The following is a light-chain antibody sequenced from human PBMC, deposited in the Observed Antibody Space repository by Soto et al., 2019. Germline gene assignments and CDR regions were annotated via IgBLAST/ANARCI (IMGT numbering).Light chain of an antibody. CDR1: SSDIGDYNY. CDR3: SSYTTGSTLFV. CDR2: DVT. Sequence: QAVLTQPASVSGSPGQSITISCTGTSSDIGDYNYVSWYQQHPGKAPQVMIYDVTKRPSGVSNRFSGSKSGNTASLTISGLQAEDEVDYYCSSYTTGSTLFVFGTGTKLTVL. V-gene: IGLV2-14*03. J-gene: IGLJ1*01.